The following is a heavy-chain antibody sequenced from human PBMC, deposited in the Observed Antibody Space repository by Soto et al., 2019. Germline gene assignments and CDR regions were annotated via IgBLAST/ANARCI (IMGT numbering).Heavy chain of an antibody. J-gene: IGHJ3*02. CDR1: GGTFSSYA. CDR2: IIPIFGTA. V-gene: IGHV1-69*13. Sequence: SVKVSCKASGGTFSSYAISWVRQAPGQGLEWMGGIIPIFGTANYAQKFQGRVTITADESTSTAYMELSSLRSEDTAVYYCARCVRDNWNNDAFDIWRQGTMVTVSS. CDR3: ARCVRDNWNNDAFDI. D-gene: IGHD1-1*01.